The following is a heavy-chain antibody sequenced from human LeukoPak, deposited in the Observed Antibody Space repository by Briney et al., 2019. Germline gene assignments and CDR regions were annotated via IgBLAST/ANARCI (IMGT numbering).Heavy chain of an antibody. J-gene: IGHJ4*02. V-gene: IGHV3-7*01. Sequence: GGSLRLSCAASGFTFSTYWMSWLRQAPGKGLEGAANIQQDGKEKYYVDSVKGRFTISRDNAKNSLYLQMNSLRVEDTAVYYCASRIVGTPDYFDYWGQGTLVTVSS. CDR2: IQQDGKEK. D-gene: IGHD1-26*01. CDR1: GFTFSTYW. CDR3: ASRIVGTPDYFDY.